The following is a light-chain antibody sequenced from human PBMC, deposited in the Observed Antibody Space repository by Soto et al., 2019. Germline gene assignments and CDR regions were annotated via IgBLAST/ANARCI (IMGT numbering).Light chain of an antibody. CDR3: QQYGSSPRFT. J-gene: IGKJ3*01. CDR1: RSVSSSY. V-gene: IGKV3-20*01. CDR2: GAS. Sequence: EIVLTQSPGTLSLSPGERATLCCRASRSVSSSYLAWYQQKPGQAPRLLIYGASSRATGIPDRFSGSGSGTDFTLTISRLEPEDFAVYYCQQYGSSPRFTFGPGTQVDIK.